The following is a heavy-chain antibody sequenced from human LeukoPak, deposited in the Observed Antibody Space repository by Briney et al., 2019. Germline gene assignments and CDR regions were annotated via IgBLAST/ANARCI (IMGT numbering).Heavy chain of an antibody. CDR1: GYTFTSYG. J-gene: IGHJ6*03. V-gene: IGHV1-18*01. D-gene: IGHD2-15*01. CDR3: ARDGGVVVVAAALYYYYYYMDV. Sequence: ASVKVSCKASGYTFTSYGISWVRQAPGQGLEWMGWISAYNGNTNYAQKLQGRVTMTTDTSTSTAYMELRSLRSDDTAVYYCARDGGVVVVAAALYYYYYYMDVWGKGTTVTVSS. CDR2: ISAYNGNT.